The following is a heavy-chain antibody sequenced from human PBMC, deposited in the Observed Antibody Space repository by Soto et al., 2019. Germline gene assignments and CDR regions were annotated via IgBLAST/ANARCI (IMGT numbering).Heavy chain of an antibody. V-gene: IGHV1-18*01. J-gene: IGHJ4*02. CDR3: ASFSSGWYYFDY. CDR1: GYTFTIIG. Sequence: APVKVSCKASGYTFTIIGISWVRQAPGQGLEWMGWISTYTGKTNYAQDLQGRVTMTADTSTNTAYMELRSLRSDDTAVYYCASFSSGWYYFDYWGQGTLVTVSS. CDR2: ISTYTGKT. D-gene: IGHD6-19*01.